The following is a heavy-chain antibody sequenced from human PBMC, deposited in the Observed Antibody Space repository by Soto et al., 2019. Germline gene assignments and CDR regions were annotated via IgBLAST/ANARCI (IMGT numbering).Heavy chain of an antibody. CDR2: ISGDSART. J-gene: IGHJ5*01. Sequence: EVQLLESGGGLVQPGGSLRLSCAASGFSFSNFEMSWVRQAPGRGLEWVSFISGDSARTYYADGVKGRFTISRDNSKHTLYLEMISLAAADTAVYACVRGGWLDFWGQGTLVTVSS. CDR3: VRGGWLDF. CDR1: GFSFSNFE. V-gene: IGHV3-23*01. D-gene: IGHD3-16*01.